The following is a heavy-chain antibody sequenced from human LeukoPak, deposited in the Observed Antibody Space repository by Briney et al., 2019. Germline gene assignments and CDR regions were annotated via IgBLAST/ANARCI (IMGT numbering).Heavy chain of an antibody. CDR3: ARDLTYGDYDY. CDR1: GFTFSTYG. CDR2: ISGSGGRI. D-gene: IGHD4-17*01. Sequence: GGSLRLSCAASGFTFSTYGMSWVRQAPGKGLEWVSSISGSGGRIYYADSVKGRFTISRDNAKNSLYLQMNSLRAEDTAVYYCARDLTYGDYDYWGQGTLVTVSS. J-gene: IGHJ4*02. V-gene: IGHV3-23*01.